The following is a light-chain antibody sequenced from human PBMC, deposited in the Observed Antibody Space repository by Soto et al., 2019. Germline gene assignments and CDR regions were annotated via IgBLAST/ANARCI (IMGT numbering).Light chain of an antibody. CDR1: SSDVGGYNY. CDR3: SPYTSSSTRV. V-gene: IGLV2-14*01. Sequence: QSVLTQPASVSGSPGQSLTLSCTGTSSDVGGYNYVSWYQQHPGKAPKLMIYEVSNRPSGVSNRFSGSKSGNTASLTISGLQAEDEADYYCSPYTSSSTRVFGTGTKVTVL. CDR2: EVS. J-gene: IGLJ1*01.